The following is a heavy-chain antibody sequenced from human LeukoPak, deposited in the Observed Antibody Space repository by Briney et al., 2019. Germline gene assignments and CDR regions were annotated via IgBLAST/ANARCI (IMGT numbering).Heavy chain of an antibody. CDR1: GFTVSSNY. CDR2: IYSGGST. J-gene: IGHJ4*02. CDR3: ARDGIYDSSGYTDY. V-gene: IGHV3-66*01. D-gene: IGHD3-22*01. Sequence: GGSLRLSCAASGFTVSSNYMSWVRQAPGKGLEWVSVIYSGGSTYYADSVNGRFTISRDNSTNTLYLQMNSLRAEDTAVYYCARDGIYDSSGYTDYWGQGTLVTVSS.